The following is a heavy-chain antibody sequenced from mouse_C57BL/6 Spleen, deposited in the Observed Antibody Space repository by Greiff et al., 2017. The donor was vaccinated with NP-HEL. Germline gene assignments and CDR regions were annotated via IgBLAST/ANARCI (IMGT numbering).Heavy chain of an antibody. Sequence: EVQLQQSGPELVKPGASVKIPCKASGYTFTDYNMDWVKQSHGKSLEWIGDINPNNGGTIYNQKFKGKATLTVDKSSSTAYMELRSLTSEDTAVYYCARFHYYGSSTLDYWGQGTTLTVSS. CDR3: ARFHYYGSSTLDY. CDR1: GYTFTDYN. D-gene: IGHD1-1*01. J-gene: IGHJ2*01. V-gene: IGHV1-18*01. CDR2: INPNNGGT.